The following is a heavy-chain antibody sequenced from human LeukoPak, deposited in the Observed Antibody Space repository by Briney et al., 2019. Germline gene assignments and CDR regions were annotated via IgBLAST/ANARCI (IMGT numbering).Heavy chain of an antibody. CDR1: GFTFSSYS. J-gene: IGHJ6*03. V-gene: IGHV3-48*01. CDR3: ARDYCTNGVCYHYYYYMDV. CDR2: ISSSSSTI. D-gene: IGHD2-8*01. Sequence: AGGSLRLSCAASGFTFSSYSMNWVRQAPGKGLEWVSYISSSSSTIYYADSVKGRFTISRDNAKNSLYLQMNSLRAEDTAVYYCARDYCTNGVCYHYYYYMDVWRKGTTVTVSS.